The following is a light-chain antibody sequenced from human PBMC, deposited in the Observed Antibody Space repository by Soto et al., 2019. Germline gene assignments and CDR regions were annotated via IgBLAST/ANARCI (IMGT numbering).Light chain of an antibody. CDR2: GAS. CDR1: QSVSGN. CDR3: QQYNNWHGT. J-gene: IGKJ1*01. Sequence: EIVMTQSPATLSVSPGERASLSYRASQSVSGNLAWYQQKPGQAPRLLIYGASTRATGIPARFSGSGSGTEFTLTISSLQSEDFAVYYCQQYNNWHGTFGQGTKV. V-gene: IGKV3-15*01.